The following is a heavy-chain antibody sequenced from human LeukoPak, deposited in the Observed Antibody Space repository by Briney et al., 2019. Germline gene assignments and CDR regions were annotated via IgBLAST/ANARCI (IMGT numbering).Heavy chain of an antibody. CDR2: INHSGST. Sequence: PSETLSLTCAVYGGAFSGYYWSWIRQPPGKGLEWIGEINHSGSTNYNPSLKSRVTISVDTSKIQFSLKLSSVTAADTAVYYCARGRKPLTYYYDRSGYHFDYWGQGTLVTVSS. D-gene: IGHD3-22*01. J-gene: IGHJ4*02. V-gene: IGHV4-34*01. CDR3: ARGRKPLTYYYDRSGYHFDY. CDR1: GGAFSGYY.